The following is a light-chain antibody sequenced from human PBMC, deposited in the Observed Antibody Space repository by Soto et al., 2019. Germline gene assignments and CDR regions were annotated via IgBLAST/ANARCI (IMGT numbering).Light chain of an antibody. J-gene: IGKJ2*01. Sequence: EIVMTQSPGTLSVSPGENATLSCRASQSVSSNLAWYQQKPGQAPRLLIYDTSTRATGVPARFSGSGSGTEFTLTISSLQSEDFAVYYCQQYNNWPLTFGQGTKLEIK. V-gene: IGKV3-15*01. CDR2: DTS. CDR3: QQYNNWPLT. CDR1: QSVSSN.